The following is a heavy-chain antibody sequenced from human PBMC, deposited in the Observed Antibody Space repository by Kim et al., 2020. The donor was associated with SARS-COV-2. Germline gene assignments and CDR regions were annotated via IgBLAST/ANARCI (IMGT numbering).Heavy chain of an antibody. V-gene: IGHV3-48*02. CDR3: ARDRGYYYDSSGYYYEGVFDY. CDR1: GFTFSSYS. D-gene: IGHD3-22*01. CDR2: ISSSSSTI. J-gene: IGHJ4*02. Sequence: GGSLRLSCAASGFTFSSYSMNWVRQAPGKGLEWVSYISSSSSTIYYADSVKGRFTISRDNAKNSLYLQMNSLRDEDTAVYYCARDRGYYYDSSGYYYEGVFDYWGQGTLVTVSS.